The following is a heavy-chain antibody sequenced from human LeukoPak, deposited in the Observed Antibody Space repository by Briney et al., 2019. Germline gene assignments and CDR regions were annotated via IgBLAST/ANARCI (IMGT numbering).Heavy chain of an antibody. CDR2: IYHSGST. CDR3: ARADSSGYCEGYYFDY. CDR1: GGSISSGGYS. V-gene: IGHV4-30-2*01. D-gene: IGHD3-22*01. Sequence: SETLSLTCAVSGGSISSGGYSWSWIRQPPGKGLEWIGYIYHSGSTYYNPSLKSRVTISVDRSKNQFSLKLSSVTAADTAVYYCARADSSGYCEGYYFDYWGQGTLVTVSS. J-gene: IGHJ4*02.